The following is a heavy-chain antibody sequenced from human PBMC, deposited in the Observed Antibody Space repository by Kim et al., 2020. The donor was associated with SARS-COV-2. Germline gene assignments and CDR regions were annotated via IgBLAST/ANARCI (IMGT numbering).Heavy chain of an antibody. CDR1: GGSISSGGYS. CDR2: IYHSGST. J-gene: IGHJ4*02. CDR3: ARVSAAGSEGVIDY. Sequence: SETLSLTCAVSGGSISSGGYSWSWIRQPPGKGLEWIGYIYHSGSTYYNPSLKSRVTISVDRSKNQFSLKLSSVTAADTAVYYCARVSAAGSEGVIDYWGQGTLVTVSS. V-gene: IGHV4-30-2*01. D-gene: IGHD6-13*01.